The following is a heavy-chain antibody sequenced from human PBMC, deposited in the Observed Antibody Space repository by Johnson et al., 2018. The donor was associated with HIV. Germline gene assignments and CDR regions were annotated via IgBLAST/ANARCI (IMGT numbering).Heavy chain of an antibody. D-gene: IGHD6-13*01. CDR1: GFTFSDYY. Sequence: VQLVESGGGLVKPGGSLRLSCAASGFTFSDYYMSWIRQAPGKGLEWVSVIYSGGTTNYADSVKGRFTISRDNSKNTLYLQMNSLRADDTAVYYCARWGIAAAGDAFDIWGQGTMVTVSS. J-gene: IGHJ3*02. V-gene: IGHV3-66*01. CDR3: ARWGIAAAGDAFDI. CDR2: IYSGGTT.